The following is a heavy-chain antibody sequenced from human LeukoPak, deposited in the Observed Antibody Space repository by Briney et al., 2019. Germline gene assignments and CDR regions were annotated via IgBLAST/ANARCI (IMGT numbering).Heavy chain of an antibody. Sequence: SVKVSCKVSGYTLTELSMHWVRQAPGQGLEWMGGNIPIFGSANYAQKFQGRVTITADESTSTAYMELSSLRSEDTAMYYCARDAGSSWSVGASDIWGQGTLVAVSS. CDR1: GYTLTELS. J-gene: IGHJ3*02. CDR2: NIPIFGSA. D-gene: IGHD6-13*01. V-gene: IGHV1-69*13. CDR3: ARDAGSSWSVGASDI.